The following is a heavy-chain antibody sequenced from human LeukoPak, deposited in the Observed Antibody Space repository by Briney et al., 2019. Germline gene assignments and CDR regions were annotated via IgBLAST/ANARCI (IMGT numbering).Heavy chain of an antibody. CDR2: ISPNTGAT. CDR3: ARDRVGSGWPRPYYFEF. J-gene: IGHJ4*02. V-gene: IGHV1-2*02. CDR1: GYTFTGYY. D-gene: IGHD6-19*01. Sequence: ASVKVSCKPSGYTFTGYYLLWVRQAPGQGLEWMGWISPNTGATMYAQKFQGRVTLTRDTSIDTGYMELNSLRSDDTAVYYCARDRVGSGWPRPYYFEFWGQGTLVSVSS.